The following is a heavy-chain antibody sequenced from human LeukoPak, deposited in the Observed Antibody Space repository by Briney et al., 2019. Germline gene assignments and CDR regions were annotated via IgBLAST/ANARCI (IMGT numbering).Heavy chain of an antibody. CDR2: ISGSGGST. CDR1: GFTFSSYA. J-gene: IGHJ5*02. Sequence: GGSLRLSCAASGFTFSSYAMSWVRQAPGKGLEWVSAISGSGGSTYYADSVKGRFTISRDNSKNTLYLQMNSLRAEDTAVYYCAKEGSLLWFGESEFNWFDPWGQGTLVTVSS. V-gene: IGHV3-23*01. D-gene: IGHD3-10*01. CDR3: AKEGSLLWFGESEFNWFDP.